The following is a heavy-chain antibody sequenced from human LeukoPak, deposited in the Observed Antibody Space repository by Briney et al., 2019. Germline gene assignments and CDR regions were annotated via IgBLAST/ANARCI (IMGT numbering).Heavy chain of an antibody. Sequence: GESLKISCKGSGYIFTNYWIAWVRQMPGKGLEWMGIIYPGDSDTRYSPSFQGQVTISADKSITTAYLQWSSLKASDTAMYYCARHTTVGGSLRFDYWGQGTLVSVSS. D-gene: IGHD4-23*01. V-gene: IGHV5-51*01. CDR3: ARHTTVGGSLRFDY. CDR2: IYPGDSDT. J-gene: IGHJ4*02. CDR1: GYIFTNYW.